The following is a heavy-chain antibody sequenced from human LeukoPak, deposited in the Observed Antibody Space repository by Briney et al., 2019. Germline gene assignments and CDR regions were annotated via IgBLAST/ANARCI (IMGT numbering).Heavy chain of an antibody. J-gene: IGHJ4*02. CDR3: VKVYPTVTTSSVLGS. CDR1: GFSLSAYT. CDR2: VSYDGNLQ. Sequence: GGSLRLSCAASGFSLSAYTMHWVRQAPGKGLEWVAAVSYDGNLQHYADAVKGRFTVSRDNSKNTVFLQINSLRTDDSAVYWCVKVYPTVTTSSVLGSWGQGTLVTVSS. V-gene: IGHV3-30*04. D-gene: IGHD4-17*01.